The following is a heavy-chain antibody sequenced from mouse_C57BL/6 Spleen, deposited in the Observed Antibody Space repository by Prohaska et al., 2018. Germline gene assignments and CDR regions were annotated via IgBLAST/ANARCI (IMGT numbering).Heavy chain of an antibody. CDR1: GYTFTSYW. Sequence: QVQLQQPGAELVKPGASVKLSCKDSGYTFTSYWMQWVKQRPGQGLEWIGKIDPSESYTNYNQKFKGKATFTVDTSSSTAYMQLSSLTSEDSAVYYCARRENYYGSSYYYFDYWGQGTTLTVSS. J-gene: IGHJ2*01. V-gene: IGHV1-50*01. CDR2: IDPSESYT. CDR3: ARRENYYGSSYYYFDY. D-gene: IGHD1-1*01.